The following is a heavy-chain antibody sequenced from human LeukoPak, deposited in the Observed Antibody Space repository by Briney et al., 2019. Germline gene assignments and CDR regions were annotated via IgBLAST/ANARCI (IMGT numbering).Heavy chain of an antibody. CDR3: ARGMDRNYGDYEEY. Sequence: PSETLSLTCTVSGYSISSGYYWGWIRQPPGKGLEWIGSTYHSGSTNYNPSLKSRVTISVDTSKNQFSLKLSSVTAADTAVYYCARGMDRNYGDYEEYWGQGTLVTVSS. J-gene: IGHJ4*02. D-gene: IGHD4-17*01. CDR1: GYSISSGYY. V-gene: IGHV4-38-2*02. CDR2: TYHSGST.